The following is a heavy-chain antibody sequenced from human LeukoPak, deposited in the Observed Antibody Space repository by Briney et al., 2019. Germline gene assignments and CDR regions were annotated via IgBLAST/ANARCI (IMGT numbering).Heavy chain of an antibody. CDR3: ARGEGQQLNIWFDP. Sequence: SETLSLTCTVSGGSISSGGYYWSWIRQHPGKGLEWIGYIYYSGSTYYNSSLKSRVAISVDTSKNQFSLKLSSVTAADTAVYYCARGEGQQLNIWFDPWGQGTLVTVSS. CDR1: GGSISSGGYY. V-gene: IGHV4-31*03. CDR2: IYYSGST. D-gene: IGHD6-13*01. J-gene: IGHJ5*02.